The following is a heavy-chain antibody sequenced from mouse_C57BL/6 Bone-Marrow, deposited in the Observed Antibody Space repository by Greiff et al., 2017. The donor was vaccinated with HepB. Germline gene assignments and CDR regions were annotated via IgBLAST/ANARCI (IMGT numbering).Heavy chain of an antibody. CDR2: IRLKSDNYAT. CDR3: TGPFTTVDYFDY. Sequence: EVKLMESGGGLVQPGGSMKLSCVASGFTFSNYWMNWVRQSPEKGLEWVAQIRLKSDNYATHYAESVKGRFTISRDDSKSSVYLQMNNLRAEDTGIYYCTGPFTTVDYFDYWGQGTTLTVSS. V-gene: IGHV6-3*01. D-gene: IGHD1-1*01. J-gene: IGHJ2*01. CDR1: GFTFSNYW.